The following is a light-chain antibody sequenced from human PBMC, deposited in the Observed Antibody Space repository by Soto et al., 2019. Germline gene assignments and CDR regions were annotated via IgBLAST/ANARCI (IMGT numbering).Light chain of an antibody. Sequence: DLQRTQTAPSLASSVKNGVAGACQASQNIDNYLNWYQQKPGKAPNLLIYDASSLKTGVPSRFSGSGSGTDFTFTINSLQPEDFATSYCQHYDHVQVTFGQGTRLEIK. CDR2: DAS. J-gene: IGKJ5*01. V-gene: IGKV1-33*01. CDR1: QNIDNY. CDR3: QHYDHVQVT.